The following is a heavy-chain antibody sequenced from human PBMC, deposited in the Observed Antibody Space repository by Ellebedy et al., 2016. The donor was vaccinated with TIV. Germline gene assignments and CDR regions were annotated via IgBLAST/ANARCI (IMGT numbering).Heavy chain of an antibody. D-gene: IGHD6-13*01. CDR1: GFTFSSYA. CDR2: IQKHGGEK. CDR3: ARGGASSSWFWRN. Sequence: GESLKISCAASGFTFSSYAMNWIRQAPGKGLEWVANIQKHGGEKYYVDSVKGRFTISRDDPKNSLYLEMSSLTDDDTAVYYCARGGASSSWFWRNWGQGTRVTVSS. J-gene: IGHJ4*02. V-gene: IGHV3-7*03.